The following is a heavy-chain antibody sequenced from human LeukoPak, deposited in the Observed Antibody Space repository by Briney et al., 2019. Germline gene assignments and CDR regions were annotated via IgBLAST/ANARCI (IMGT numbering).Heavy chain of an antibody. CDR2: IYYSGST. J-gene: IGHJ3*02. D-gene: IGHD1-26*01. CDR1: GGSISSGDYY. Sequence: SETLSLTCTVSGGSISSGDYYWSWIHQPPGKGLEWIGYIYYSGSTYYNPSLKSRVTISVDTSKNQFSLKLSSVTAADTAVYYCARVGQGWEFPKDAFDIWGQGTMVTVSS. CDR3: ARVGQGWEFPKDAFDI. V-gene: IGHV4-30-4*01.